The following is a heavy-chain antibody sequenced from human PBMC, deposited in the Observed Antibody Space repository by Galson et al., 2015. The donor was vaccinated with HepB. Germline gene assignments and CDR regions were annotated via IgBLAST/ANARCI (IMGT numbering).Heavy chain of an antibody. CDR3: ARAGNYYDSSGYVPFDY. D-gene: IGHD3-22*01. CDR1: GFTVSSNY. Sequence: SLRLSCAASGFTVSSNYMSWVRQAPGKGLEWVSVIYSGGSTYYADSVKGRFTISRDNSKNTLYLQMNSLRSEDTAVYYCARAGNYYDSSGYVPFDYWGQGTLVTVSS. J-gene: IGHJ4*02. CDR2: IYSGGST. V-gene: IGHV3-53*05.